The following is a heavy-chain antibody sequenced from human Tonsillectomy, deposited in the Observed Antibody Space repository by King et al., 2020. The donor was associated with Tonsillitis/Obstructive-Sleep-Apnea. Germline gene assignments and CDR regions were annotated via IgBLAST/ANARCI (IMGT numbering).Heavy chain of an antibody. V-gene: IGHV3-43*02. CDR2: XXXGGGXT. J-gene: IGHJ6*03. CDR1: GFTFDDYA. Sequence: DVQLVESGGGVVQPGGSLRLSCAASGFTFDDYAMHWVRQAPGKGLEWVSLXXXGGGXTYXAHSVKXRFTISRDNSKNSLYLQVNSLRTEDTALYYCAKDTHYYYMDVWGKGTTVTVSS. CDR3: AKDTHYYYMDV.